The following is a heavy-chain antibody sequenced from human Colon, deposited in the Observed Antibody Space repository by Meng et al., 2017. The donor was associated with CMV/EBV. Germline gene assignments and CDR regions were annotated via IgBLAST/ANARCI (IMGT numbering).Heavy chain of an antibody. V-gene: IGHV7-4-1*02. CDR1: GSSVVSYA. D-gene: IGHD3-10*01. Sequence: AGSSVVSYAMHWVRQAPGQGLEWMGWINTNTGNPTYAQGFTGRFVFSSDTSVSTASLQINSLKAEDTGVYYCAREYYGSASYYNFDYWGQGTLVTVSS. CDR3: AREYYGSASYYNFDY. CDR2: INTNTGNP. J-gene: IGHJ4*02.